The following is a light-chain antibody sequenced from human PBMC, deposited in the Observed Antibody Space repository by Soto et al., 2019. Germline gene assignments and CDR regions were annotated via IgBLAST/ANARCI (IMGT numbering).Light chain of an antibody. CDR3: QQYGSSMYT. CDR2: SAS. CDR1: QSVSSIY. Sequence: EIVLTQSPGTLSLSPGERATLSCRASQSVSSIYLAWYQQKPGQAPRLLLYSASSRATGIPDRFSGSGSGTDFTLTISRLEPEDFAVYYCQQYGSSMYTFGQGTKLEIK. J-gene: IGKJ2*01. V-gene: IGKV3-20*01.